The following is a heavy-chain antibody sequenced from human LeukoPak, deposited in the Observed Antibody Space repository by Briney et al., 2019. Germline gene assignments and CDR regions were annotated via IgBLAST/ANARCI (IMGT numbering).Heavy chain of an antibody. V-gene: IGHV4-4*07. J-gene: IGHJ6*03. CDR1: GGSISSYY. CDR3: ARGAYYDILIGYYGPMDV. Sequence: PSETLSLTCTVSGGSISSYYWSWIRQPAGKGLEWIGRIYTSGSTNYNPSLKSRVTMSVDTSKNQFSLKLSSVTAADTAVYYCARGAYYDILIGYYGPMDVWGKGTTVTVSS. CDR2: IYTSGST. D-gene: IGHD3-9*01.